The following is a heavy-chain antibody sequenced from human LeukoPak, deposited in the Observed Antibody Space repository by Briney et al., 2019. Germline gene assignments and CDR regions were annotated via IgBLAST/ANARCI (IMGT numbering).Heavy chain of an antibody. Sequence: PSETLSLTCAVYGGSFSGYYWSWIRQPPGKGLEWIGEINHSGSTNYNPSLKSRVTISVDTSKNQFSLKLSSVTAADTAVYYCARGLGYCSSTSCPPWGQGTLVTVSS. CDR3: ARGLGYCSSTSCPP. CDR2: INHSGST. V-gene: IGHV4-34*01. D-gene: IGHD2-2*03. J-gene: IGHJ4*02. CDR1: GGSFSGYY.